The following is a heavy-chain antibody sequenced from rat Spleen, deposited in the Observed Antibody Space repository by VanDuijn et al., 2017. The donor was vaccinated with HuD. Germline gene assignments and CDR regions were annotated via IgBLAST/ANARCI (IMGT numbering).Heavy chain of an antibody. J-gene: IGHJ2*01. CDR2: ISYDGSST. D-gene: IGHD1-10*01. V-gene: IGHV5-29*01. CDR1: GFTFSDYD. Sequence: EVQLVESGGGLVQPGRSLKVSCAASGFTFSDYDMAWVRQAPTKGLEWVASISYDGSSTYYRDSVKGRFTISRDNAKSTLYLQMDSLRSEDTATYYCTTRTTGYWGQGVMVTVSS. CDR3: TTRTTGY.